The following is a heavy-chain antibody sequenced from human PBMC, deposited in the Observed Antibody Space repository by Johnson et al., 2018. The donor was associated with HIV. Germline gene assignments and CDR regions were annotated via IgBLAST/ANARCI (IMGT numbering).Heavy chain of an antibody. CDR2: ISFDGSDK. D-gene: IGHD1-7*01. Sequence: VQLVASGGGLVQPGGSLRLSCAASGFTFSSYDMHWVRQAPGKGLAWVAVISFDGSDKYYADSVKGRFTISRDNSKNTLYLQMNSLRIDDTGVYYCAKDLGAAELTPDVCDLWGQGTMVTVSS. J-gene: IGHJ3*01. V-gene: IGHV3-30*18. CDR1: GFTFSSYD. CDR3: AKDLGAAELTPDVCDL.